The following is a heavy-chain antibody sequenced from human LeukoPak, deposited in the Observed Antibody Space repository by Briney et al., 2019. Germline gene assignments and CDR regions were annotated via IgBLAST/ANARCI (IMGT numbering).Heavy chain of an antibody. CDR1: GFTVSSNY. CDR3: ARGDYYDSSPFDY. V-gene: IGHV3-53*01. J-gene: IGHJ4*02. Sequence: QPGGSLRLSCAASGFTVSSNYMSWVRQAPGKGLEWVSVIYSGGSTYYADSVKGRFTISRDNSKNTLYLQMNSLRAEDTAVYYCARGDYYDSSPFDYWGQGTLVTVSS. D-gene: IGHD3-22*01. CDR2: IYSGGST.